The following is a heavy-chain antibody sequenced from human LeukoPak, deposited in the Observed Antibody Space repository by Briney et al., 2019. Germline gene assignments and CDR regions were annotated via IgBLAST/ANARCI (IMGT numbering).Heavy chain of an antibody. CDR3: ACIAAAGTYFDY. CDR1: GFTFSTYW. J-gene: IGHJ4*02. V-gene: IGHV3-23*01. CDR2: ISGRGDST. D-gene: IGHD6-13*01. Sequence: GGSLRLSCSASGFTFSTYWMSWVRQAPGKGLEWVSAISGRGDSTYYADSMKGRFTISRDNSKNTLYLQMNSLRAEDTAVYFCACIAAAGTYFDYWGQGTLVTVSS.